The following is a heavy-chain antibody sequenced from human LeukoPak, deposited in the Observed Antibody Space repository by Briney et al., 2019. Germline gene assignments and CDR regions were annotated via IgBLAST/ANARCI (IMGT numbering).Heavy chain of an antibody. D-gene: IGHD6-13*01. V-gene: IGHV1-8*03. Sequence: GASVKVSCKASGYAFTSYDINWVRQATGQGLEWMGWMNPNSGNTGYAQKFQGRVTITRNTSISTAYMELSSLRSEDTAVYYCARGATAGRFSLRPTGAYYMDVWGKGTTVTVSS. CDR3: ARGATAGRFSLRPTGAYYMDV. CDR1: GYAFTSYD. CDR2: MNPNSGNT. J-gene: IGHJ6*03.